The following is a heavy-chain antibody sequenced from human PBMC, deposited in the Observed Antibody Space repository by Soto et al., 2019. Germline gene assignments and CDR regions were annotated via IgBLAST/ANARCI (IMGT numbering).Heavy chain of an antibody. V-gene: IGHV4-4*02. Sequence: QVQLQESGPGLVKPSGTLSLTCAVSSGSIDTTNWWRWVRQPPGKGLEWIGDIFHSGNTYYNPSLASRVTISVDTSKNQFSLNLSSVPAADTAVYYCARRTWGMDVWGQGTTVTVSS. CDR1: SGSIDTTNW. CDR2: IFHSGNT. CDR3: ARRTWGMDV. D-gene: IGHD2-8*01. J-gene: IGHJ6*02.